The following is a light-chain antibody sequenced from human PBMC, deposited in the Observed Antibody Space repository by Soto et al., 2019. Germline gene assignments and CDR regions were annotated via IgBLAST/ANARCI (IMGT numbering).Light chain of an antibody. Sequence: EIVVTQSPATLSASPGEIVTLSFRASQFVSRRLAWYQQRLGQVPRLLIYDTSTRAPGISARFSGSGSGTEFTLTISSLQSEDFAVYYCQEYIHWPPGMFGPGTKVDIK. CDR3: QEYIHWPPGM. CDR2: DTS. J-gene: IGKJ1*01. CDR1: QFVSRR. V-gene: IGKV3-15*01.